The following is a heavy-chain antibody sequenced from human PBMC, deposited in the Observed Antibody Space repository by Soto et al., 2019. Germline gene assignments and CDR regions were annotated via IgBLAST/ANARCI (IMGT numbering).Heavy chain of an antibody. D-gene: IGHD2-2*01. V-gene: IGHV1-69*04. Sequence: SVKVSCKASGGTFSSYTISWVRQAPGQGLEWMGRIIPILGIANYAQKFQGRVTITADKSTSTAYMELSSLRSEDTAVYYCARDNPYCSSTSCPPSYFEYWGQGTLVTVSS. J-gene: IGHJ4*02. CDR3: ARDNPYCSSTSCPPSYFEY. CDR1: GGTFSSYT. CDR2: IIPILGIA.